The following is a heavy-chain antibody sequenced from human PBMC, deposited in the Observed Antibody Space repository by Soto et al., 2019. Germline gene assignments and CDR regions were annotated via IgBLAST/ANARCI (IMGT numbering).Heavy chain of an antibody. CDR1: GYTFTSYG. CDR2: ISAYNGNT. V-gene: IGHV1-18*01. D-gene: IGHD3-10*01. J-gene: IGHJ6*02. Sequence: QVQLVQSGAEVKKPGASVKVSCKASGYTFTSYGISWVRQAAGQGLEWMGWISAYNGNTNYAQKLQGRVTMTTDTSTSTAYMELRCLRSDDTAVYYCARAHDPSALWFGENGTYYYGMDVWGQGTTVTVSS. CDR3: ARAHDPSALWFGENGTYYYGMDV.